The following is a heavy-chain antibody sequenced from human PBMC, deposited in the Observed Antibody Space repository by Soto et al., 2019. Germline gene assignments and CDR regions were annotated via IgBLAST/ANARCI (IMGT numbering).Heavy chain of an antibody. D-gene: IGHD4-17*01. Sequence: EVQLLESGGGLVQPGGSLRLSCAASGFTFSNYAMSWVRQAPGKGLEWVSGISDSGGSAYNADSVKGRFTISRDNAKSTLYLQMNSLIAEDTAVYYCAKDVSYGGKRPYYFDYWGQGTLVTVSS. CDR2: ISDSGGSA. J-gene: IGHJ4*02. CDR1: GFTFSNYA. CDR3: AKDVSYGGKRPYYFDY. V-gene: IGHV3-23*01.